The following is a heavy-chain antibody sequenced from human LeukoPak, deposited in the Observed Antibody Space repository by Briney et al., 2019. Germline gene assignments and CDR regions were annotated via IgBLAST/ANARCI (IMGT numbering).Heavy chain of an antibody. D-gene: IGHD3-3*01. Sequence: SETLSLTCTVSGGSISSSSYYWGWIRQPPGKGLEWIGSIYYSGSTYYNPSLKSRVTISVDTSKNQFSLKLSSVTAADTAVYYCASSPLRFLEWTFFDYWGQGTLVTVSS. CDR2: IYYSGST. CDR1: GGSISSSSYY. V-gene: IGHV4-39*01. J-gene: IGHJ4*02. CDR3: ASSPLRFLEWTFFDY.